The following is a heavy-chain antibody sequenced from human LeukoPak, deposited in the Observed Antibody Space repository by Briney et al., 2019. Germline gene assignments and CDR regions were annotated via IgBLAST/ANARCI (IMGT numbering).Heavy chain of an antibody. J-gene: IGHJ4*02. D-gene: IGHD6-13*01. V-gene: IGHV4-39*01. Sequence: PSETLSLTCTVSGGSISSSSYYWGWIRQPPGKGLEWIGSIYYSGSTYYNPSLKSRVTISVDTSKNQFSLKLSSVTAADTAVYYCARHRNPVCSSWCPLSFLFDYWGQGTLVTVSS. CDR2: IYYSGST. CDR3: ARHRNPVCSSWCPLSFLFDY. CDR1: GGSISSSSYY.